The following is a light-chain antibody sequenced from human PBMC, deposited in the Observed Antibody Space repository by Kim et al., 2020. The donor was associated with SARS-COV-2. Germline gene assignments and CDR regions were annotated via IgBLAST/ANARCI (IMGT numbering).Light chain of an antibody. CDR2: GKN. J-gene: IGLJ1*01. CDR1: SLRNYY. V-gene: IGLV3-19*01. CDR3: NSRDNSHYHVL. Sequence: SSELTQDPVVSVALGQTVRITCQGASLRNYYATWYQQKPGQAPLLVIYGKNNRPSGIPDRFSGSSSGSTASLTTTGAQAEDEADYYCNSRDNSHYHVLFG.